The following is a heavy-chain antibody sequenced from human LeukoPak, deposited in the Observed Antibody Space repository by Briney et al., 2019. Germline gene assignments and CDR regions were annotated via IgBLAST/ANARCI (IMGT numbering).Heavy chain of an antibody. J-gene: IGHJ4*02. V-gene: IGHV1-46*01. CDR3: ARDYDSSGYGTYYFDY. Sequence: GASVKVSCKASGYTFTSYYMHWVRQAPGQGLEWMGIINLSGGSTSYAQKFQGRVTMTRDTSTSTVYMELSSLRSEDTAVYYCARDYDSSGYGTYYFDYWGQGTLVTVSS. D-gene: IGHD3-22*01. CDR1: GYTFTSYY. CDR2: INLSGGST.